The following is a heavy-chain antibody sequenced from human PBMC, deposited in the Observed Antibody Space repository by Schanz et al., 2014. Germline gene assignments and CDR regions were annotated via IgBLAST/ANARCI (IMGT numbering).Heavy chain of an antibody. V-gene: IGHV4-59*08. J-gene: IGHJ5*02. CDR2: VHSSGST. D-gene: IGHD4-4*01. CDR1: GGSIRGYY. Sequence: QVQLQESGPGLVKPSETLSLTCTVSGGSIRGYYCSWIRQPPGKGLEWIGYVHSSGSTNYNSSLKSRVPIPVAPPTTPSPLSLGSGTAADTAVYYCARHLPGGYNNHGWFDPWGQGTLVTVSS. CDR3: ARHLPGGYNNHGWFDP.